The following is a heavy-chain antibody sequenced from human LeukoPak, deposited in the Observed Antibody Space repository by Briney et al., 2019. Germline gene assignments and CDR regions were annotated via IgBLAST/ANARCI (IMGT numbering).Heavy chain of an antibody. V-gene: IGHV3-13*01. D-gene: IGHD2-2*01. Sequence: PGGSLRLSCAASGFTFSSYDMHWVRQATGKGLEWVSAIGTAGDTYYPGSVKGRFTISRENAKNSLYLQMNSLRADDTAVYYCAKDLTTGYCSSTSCYYMDVWGKGTTVTISS. J-gene: IGHJ6*03. CDR3: AKDLTTGYCSSTSCYYMDV. CDR1: GFTFSSYD. CDR2: IGTAGDT.